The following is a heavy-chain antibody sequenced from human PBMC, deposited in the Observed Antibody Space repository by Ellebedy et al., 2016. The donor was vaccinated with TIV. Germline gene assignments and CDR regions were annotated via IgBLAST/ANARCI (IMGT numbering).Heavy chain of an antibody. CDR3: ARVASGSYFWYFDL. V-gene: IGHV1-3*01. Sequence: ASVKVSCKASGYTFTSYAMHWVRQAPGQRLEWMGWINAGNGNTKYSQKFQGRVTITRDTSASTAYMELSSLRSEDTAVYYCARVASGSYFWYFDLWGRGTLVTVSS. D-gene: IGHD1-26*01. J-gene: IGHJ2*01. CDR1: GYTFTSYA. CDR2: INAGNGNT.